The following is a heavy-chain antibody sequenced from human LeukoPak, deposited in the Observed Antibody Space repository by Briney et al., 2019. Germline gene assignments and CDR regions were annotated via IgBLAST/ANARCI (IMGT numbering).Heavy chain of an antibody. CDR2: LFTGGGRT. Sequence: GGSLRLSCAASGFTFNNYLMSWVRQAPGKGLEWVSVLFTGGGRTLYADSVKGRFTISGVTSRTTLYLQMNGLRAEDTAVYYCAKECDYSPGHKFDLWGQGTLVTVSS. J-gene: IGHJ4*02. CDR3: AKECDYSPGHKFDL. CDR1: GFTFNNYL. V-gene: IGHV3-23*01. D-gene: IGHD3-10*01.